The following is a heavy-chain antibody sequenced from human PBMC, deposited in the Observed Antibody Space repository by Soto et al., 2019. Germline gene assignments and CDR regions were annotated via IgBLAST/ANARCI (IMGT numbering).Heavy chain of an antibody. J-gene: IGHJ6*03. CDR3: ARGSRVIVVVPAASYMDV. CDR2: INHSGST. Sequence: SETLSLTCAVYGGSFSGYYWSWIRQPPGKGLEWIGEINHSGSTNCNPSLKSRVTISVDTSKNQFSLKLSSVTAADTAVYYCARGSRVIVVVPAASYMDVWGKGTTVTV. D-gene: IGHD2-2*01. CDR1: GGSFSGYY. V-gene: IGHV4-34*01.